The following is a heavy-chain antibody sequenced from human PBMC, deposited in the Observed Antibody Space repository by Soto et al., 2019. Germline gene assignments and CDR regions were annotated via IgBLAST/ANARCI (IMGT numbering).Heavy chain of an antibody. J-gene: IGHJ3*02. CDR3: ARAGRFRINDAFDI. CDR1: GFTFSSYW. Sequence: GGALRLSCAASGFTFSSYWMHWVRQAPWKGLVWVSRINSDGSSTSYADSVKGRFTILRDNAKNTLYLQMNSLRAEDTAVYYCARAGRFRINDAFDIRGQGTMVTVPS. D-gene: IGHD3-10*01. CDR2: INSDGSST. V-gene: IGHV3-74*01.